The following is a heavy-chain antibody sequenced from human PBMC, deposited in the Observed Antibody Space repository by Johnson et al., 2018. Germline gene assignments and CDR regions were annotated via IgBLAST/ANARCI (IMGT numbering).Heavy chain of an antibody. CDR3: AGIMGGGRYRACDI. J-gene: IGHJ3*02. V-gene: IGHV5-51*03. CDR2: IYPGDSDT. CDR1: GYSFTIYW. D-gene: IGHD2-8*01. Sequence: KQPVESLKISCKGSGYSFTIYWIGWVRQMPGKGLEWMGIIYPGDSDTTCSPSFPGQVTIAADKSISTAYLQWSNRKASDTALYYCAGIMGGGRYRACDIWGRGTMVTVSS.